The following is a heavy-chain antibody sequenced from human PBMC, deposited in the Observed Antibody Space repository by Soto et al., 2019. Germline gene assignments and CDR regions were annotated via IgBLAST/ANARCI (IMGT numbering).Heavy chain of an antibody. V-gene: IGHV3-73*01. J-gene: IGHJ4*02. Sequence: PGGSRRLSCAASGFTFSDSAMHWVRQASGKGLEWVGRIRSKANSYATAYAASVKGRFIISRDDSKNTAYLQMGSLKTEDTAVYYCTRHSSSSSDYWGQGTLVTVSS. D-gene: IGHD6-6*01. CDR3: TRHSSSSSDY. CDR2: IRSKANSYAT. CDR1: GFTFSDSA.